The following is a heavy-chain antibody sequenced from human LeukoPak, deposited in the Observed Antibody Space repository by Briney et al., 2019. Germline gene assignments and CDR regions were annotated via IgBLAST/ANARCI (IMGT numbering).Heavy chain of an antibody. CDR1: RFTFTSSA. Sequence: ASVKVSCKASRFTFTSSAMQWVRQARGQRLEWIGWIVVGSGNTNYAQKFQERVTITRDMSTSTAYMELSSLRSEDTAVYYCAAAGYGSGSYGDYYYYGMDVWGQGTTVTVSS. J-gene: IGHJ6*02. CDR3: AAAGYGSGSYGDYYYYGMDV. D-gene: IGHD3-10*01. V-gene: IGHV1-58*02. CDR2: IVVGSGNT.